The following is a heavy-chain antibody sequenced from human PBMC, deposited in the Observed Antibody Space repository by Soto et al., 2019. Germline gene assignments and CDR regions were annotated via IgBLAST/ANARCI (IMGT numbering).Heavy chain of an antibody. V-gene: IGHV4-30-4*01. CDR3: ASGGMYYYDSSGYPDAFDI. CDR1: GGSISSGDYY. D-gene: IGHD3-22*01. J-gene: IGHJ3*02. Sequence: QVQLQESGPGLVKPSQTLSLTCTVSGGSISSGDYYWSWSRQPPGKGLEWIGYSYHSGSTYYNPSLKSRVTISVDTSKNQFSLKLSSVTAADTAVYYCASGGMYYYDSSGYPDAFDIWGQGTMVTVSS. CDR2: SYHSGST.